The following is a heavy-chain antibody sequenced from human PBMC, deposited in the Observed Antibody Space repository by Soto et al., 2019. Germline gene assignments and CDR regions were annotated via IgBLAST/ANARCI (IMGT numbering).Heavy chain of an antibody. Sequence: GGSLRLSCAASGFTFSSYGMHWVRQAPGKGLEWVAVIWYDGSNKYYADSVKGRFTISRDNSKNTLYLQMNSLRAEDTAVYYCARDSARPRYCSGGSCYVFHWFDPWGQGTLVTVSS. CDR2: IWYDGSNK. CDR1: GFTFSSYG. D-gene: IGHD2-15*01. CDR3: ARDSARPRYCSGGSCYVFHWFDP. J-gene: IGHJ5*02. V-gene: IGHV3-33*01.